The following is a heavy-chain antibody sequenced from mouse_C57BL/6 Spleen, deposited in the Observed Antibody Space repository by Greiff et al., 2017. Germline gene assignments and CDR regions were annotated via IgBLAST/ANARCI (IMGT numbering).Heavy chain of an antibody. CDR3: AREGGYGSSYGY. Sequence: EVQWVESGGGLVKPGGSLKLSCAASGFTFSSYAMSWVRQTPEKRLEWVATISDGGSYTYYPDNVKGRFTISRDNAKNNLYLQMSHLKSEDTAMYYCAREGGYGSSYGYWGQGTTLTVSS. D-gene: IGHD1-1*01. CDR1: GFTFSSYA. CDR2: ISDGGSYT. V-gene: IGHV5-4*01. J-gene: IGHJ2*01.